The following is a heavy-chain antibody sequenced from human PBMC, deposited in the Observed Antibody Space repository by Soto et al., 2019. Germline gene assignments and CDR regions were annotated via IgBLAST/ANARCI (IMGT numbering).Heavy chain of an antibody. CDR2: ISATGTTI. CDR3: VRDRYNSGWYSDY. V-gene: IGHV3-11*01. Sequence: PGGSLRLSCAASGSTFSDYYMSWIRQAPGKGLGWVSYISATGTTIYYADSVKGRFTISRDNAKNSLYLQMNNLRAEDTAVYSCVRDRYNSGWYSDYWGQGTLVTVSS. D-gene: IGHD6-19*01. CDR1: GSTFSDYY. J-gene: IGHJ4*02.